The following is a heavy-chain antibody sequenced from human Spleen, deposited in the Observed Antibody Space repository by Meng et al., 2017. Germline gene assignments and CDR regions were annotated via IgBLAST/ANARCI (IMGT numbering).Heavy chain of an antibody. Sequence: GESLKISCAASGFTFNTYAMSWVRQAPGKGLECVANIKQDGSEKYYVDSVKGRFTISRDNAKKSLYLQMNSLRAEDTAVYYCARDWSSSSLWGQGTLVTVSS. D-gene: IGHD6-13*01. CDR2: IKQDGSEK. CDR3: ARDWSSSSL. V-gene: IGHV3-7*01. CDR1: GFTFNTYA. J-gene: IGHJ4*02.